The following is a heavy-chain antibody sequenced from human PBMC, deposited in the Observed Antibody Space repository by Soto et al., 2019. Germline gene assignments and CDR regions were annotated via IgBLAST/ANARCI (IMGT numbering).Heavy chain of an antibody. CDR3: ARLLWLRQNDY. CDR2: IYSGGST. V-gene: IGHV3-66*01. J-gene: IGHJ4*02. CDR1: GFTVSSNY. Sequence: GGSLRLSCAASGFTVSSNYMSWVRQAPGKGLEWVSVIYSGGSTYYADSVKGRFTISRDNSKNTLYLQMNSLRAEDTAVYYCARLLWLRQNDYWGQGTLVTVSS. D-gene: IGHD5-12*01.